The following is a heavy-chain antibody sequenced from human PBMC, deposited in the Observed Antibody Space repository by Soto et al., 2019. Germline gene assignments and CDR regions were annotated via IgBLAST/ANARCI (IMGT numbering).Heavy chain of an antibody. V-gene: IGHV3-9*01. J-gene: IGHJ4*02. D-gene: IGHD3-3*01. CDR2: ISWNSGNI. Sequence: EVHLMESGGGWVQPGRSLRLSCAASGFTFDNYAMHWVRQAPGKGLEWVSGISWNSGNIGYADSVKGRFTIARDNAKTSLYLEMNSLRAEDTALYYCAKSLKIFGLATTRSGPLESWGQGALVTVSS. CDR1: GFTFDNYA. CDR3: AKSLKIFGLATTRSGPLES.